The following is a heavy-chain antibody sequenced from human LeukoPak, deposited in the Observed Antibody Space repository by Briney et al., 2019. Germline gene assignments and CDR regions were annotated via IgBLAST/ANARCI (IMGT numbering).Heavy chain of an antibody. V-gene: IGHV4-59*08. D-gene: IGHD2-2*01. J-gene: IGHJ3*02. Sequence: SETLSLTCTVSGGSISSYYWSWIRQPPGKGLEWIGYIYYSGSTNYNPSLKSRVTISVDTSKNQFSLKLSSVTAADTAVYYCASYCSSTSCPSPNAFDIWGQGTMVTVSS. CDR3: ASYCSSTSCPSPNAFDI. CDR1: GGSISSYY. CDR2: IYYSGST.